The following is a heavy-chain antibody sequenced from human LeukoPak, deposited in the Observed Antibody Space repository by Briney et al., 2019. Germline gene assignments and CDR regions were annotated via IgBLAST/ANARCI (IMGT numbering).Heavy chain of an antibody. D-gene: IGHD3-22*01. Sequence: GASVKVSCKASGYTFTGYYMLWVPQAPGQGLEWMGRINPNSGGTNYAQKFQGRVTMTRDTSISTAYMELSRLRSDDTAVDYCARMYYDSSGYYPRWGQGTLVTVSS. V-gene: IGHV1-2*06. CDR2: INPNSGGT. J-gene: IGHJ4*02. CDR3: ARMYYDSSGYYPR. CDR1: GYTFTGYY.